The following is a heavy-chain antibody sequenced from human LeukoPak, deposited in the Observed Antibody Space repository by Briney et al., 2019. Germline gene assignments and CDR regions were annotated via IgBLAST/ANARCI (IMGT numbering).Heavy chain of an antibody. D-gene: IGHD3-22*01. CDR1: GGSISSGGYY. J-gene: IGHJ4*02. CDR3: ARRGSSGYYLGY. Sequence: SQTLSLTCTVSGGSISSGGYYWRWIRQHPGKGLEWIGYIYYSGSTYYNPSLKSRVTISVDTSKNQFSLKLSSVTAADTAVYYCARRGSSGYYLGYWGQGTLVTVSS. V-gene: IGHV4-31*03. CDR2: IYYSGST.